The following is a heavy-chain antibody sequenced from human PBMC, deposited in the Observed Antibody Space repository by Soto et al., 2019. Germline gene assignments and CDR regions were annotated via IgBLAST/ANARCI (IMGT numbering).Heavy chain of an antibody. CDR2: IDINGRGT. CDR1: GFTLSGHW. J-gene: IGHJ4*02. CDR3: ATVFDF. V-gene: IGHV3-74*01. Sequence: EMQLVESGGGLVQPGGSLRLSCAASGFTLSGHWIHWVRQAPGKGLEWVSRIDINGRGTSYADSVKGRFTISTDNAKNTGYLQMNSLRAEDTAVYYCATVFDFWGQGTLVTVSS. D-gene: IGHD4-17*01.